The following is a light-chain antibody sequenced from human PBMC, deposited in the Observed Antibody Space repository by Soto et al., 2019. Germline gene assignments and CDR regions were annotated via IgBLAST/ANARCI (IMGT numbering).Light chain of an antibody. Sequence: EIVLTQSPATLSLSPGERATLSCRASQSVSNYLAWYQQKPGQAPRLLIYDASNRATGIPARFSGGGSGTDFTLTISTLKPENLAVYYSQQHINRLSFCGGTKVDIK. V-gene: IGKV3-11*01. J-gene: IGKJ4*01. CDR3: QQHINRLS. CDR2: DAS. CDR1: QSVSNY.